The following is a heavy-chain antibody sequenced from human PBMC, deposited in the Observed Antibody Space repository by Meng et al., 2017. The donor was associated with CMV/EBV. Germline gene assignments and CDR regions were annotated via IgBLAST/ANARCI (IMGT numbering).Heavy chain of an antibody. D-gene: IGHD1-26*01. CDR3: ARDSAVGATTFDY. CDR2: IYTSGST. J-gene: IGHJ4*02. V-gene: IGHV4-4*07. CDR1: GGSISSYD. Sequence: VLLQESGPGLVKHSEPLSLTRTVSGGSISSYDWSWIRQPAGKGLEWIGRIYTSGSTNYNPSLKSRVTMSVDTSKNQFSLKLSSVTAADTAVYYCARDSAVGATTFDYWGQGTLVTVSS.